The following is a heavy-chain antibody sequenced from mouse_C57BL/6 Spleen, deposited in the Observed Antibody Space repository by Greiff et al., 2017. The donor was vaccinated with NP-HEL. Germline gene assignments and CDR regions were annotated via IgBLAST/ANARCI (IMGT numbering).Heavy chain of an antibody. D-gene: IGHD2-4*01. CDR2: INPNNGGT. V-gene: IGHV1-18*01. Sequence: VQLQQSGPELVKPGASVKIPCKASGYTFTDYNMDWVKQSHGQSLEWIGDINPNNGGTIYNQKFKGKATLTVDKSSSTAYMELRSLTSEDTAVYYCARSRYDYDVGFAYGGQGTLVTVSA. CDR3: ARSRYDYDVGFAY. J-gene: IGHJ3*01. CDR1: GYTFTDYN.